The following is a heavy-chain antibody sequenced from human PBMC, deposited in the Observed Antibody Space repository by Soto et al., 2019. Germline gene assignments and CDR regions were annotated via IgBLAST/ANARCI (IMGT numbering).Heavy chain of an antibody. D-gene: IGHD2-8*02. J-gene: IGHJ4*02. CDR3: ASDAGGFNAMFDY. CDR1: GFTFSTYA. V-gene: IGHV3-23*01. CDR2: IRDDGSHT. Sequence: GGSLRASCAASGFTFSTYAMAWVRQTTGNVMQWVSTIRDDGSHTHYADSMEGRSTDSGDNSKGRLCRQMTSLRADDTALYYCASDAGGFNAMFDYWGQGTEVTESS.